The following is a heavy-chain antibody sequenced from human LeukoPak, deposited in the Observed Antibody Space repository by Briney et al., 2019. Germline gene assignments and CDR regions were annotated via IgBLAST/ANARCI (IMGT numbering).Heavy chain of an antibody. V-gene: IGHV4-34*01. CDR3: AREVRPEDLHWYFDL. CDR1: GYTFSSYG. J-gene: IGHJ2*01. D-gene: IGHD4/OR15-4a*01. Sequence: GSLRLSCAASGYTFSSYGMHWVRQAPGKGLEWNGEINHSGSTNYNPSLKSRVTMSVDTSKIQFSLKLSSVTAADTAVYYCAREVRPEDLHWYFDLWGRGTLVTVSS. CDR2: INHSGST.